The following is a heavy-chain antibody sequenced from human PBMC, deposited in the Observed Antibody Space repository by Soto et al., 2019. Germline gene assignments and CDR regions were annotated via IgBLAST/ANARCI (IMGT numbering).Heavy chain of an antibody. J-gene: IGHJ5*02. Sequence: PSETLSLTCTVSGGSISSADYYWSWIRQHPGKGLEWIGYIYHTGATYYNPSLRSRVSMSMDTSKKEIYLELTSVTAADTAVYYCVRNVAAVGTDWFDPWGQGTLVTVSS. CDR3: VRNVAAVGTDWFDP. CDR1: GGSISSADYY. CDR2: IYHTGAT. V-gene: IGHV4-31*03. D-gene: IGHD6-13*01.